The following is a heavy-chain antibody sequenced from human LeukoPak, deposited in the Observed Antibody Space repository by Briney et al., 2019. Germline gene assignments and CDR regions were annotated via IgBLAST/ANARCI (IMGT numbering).Heavy chain of an antibody. J-gene: IGHJ4*02. Sequence: GGSLRLSCAASGFTVSSNYMSWVRQAPGKGLEWVSFISSSSSYIYFADSIKGRFTISRDNAKRSLYLQMNSLRAEDTAVYYCARGEWSSSPFDYWGQGTLVTVSS. CDR3: ARGEWSSSPFDY. V-gene: IGHV3-21*01. CDR1: GFTVSSNY. CDR2: ISSSSSYI. D-gene: IGHD6-6*01.